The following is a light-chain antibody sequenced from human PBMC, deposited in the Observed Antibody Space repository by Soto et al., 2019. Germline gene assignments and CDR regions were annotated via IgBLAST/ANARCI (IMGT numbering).Light chain of an antibody. CDR2: DAS. Sequence: EIVLTQSPATLSLSPGERATLSCRASQSVNTFLAWYQQKPGQAPRLLISDASNRATGIPARFSGSGSGTAFTLTFSSLEPEDFAVYYCQQRFNWPGLTFGGGTKVEIK. CDR3: QQRFNWPGLT. V-gene: IGKV3-11*01. J-gene: IGKJ4*01. CDR1: QSVNTF.